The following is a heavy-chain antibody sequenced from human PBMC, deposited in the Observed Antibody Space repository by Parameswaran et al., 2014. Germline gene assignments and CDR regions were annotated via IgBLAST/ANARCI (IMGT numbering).Heavy chain of an antibody. V-gene: IGHV1-3*01. CDR3: ASPSAAHIAAAGLDY. D-gene: IGHD6-13*01. Sequence: WVRQAPGQRLEWMGWINAGNGNTKYSQKFQGRVTITRDTSASTAYMELSSLRSEDTAVYYCASPSAAHIAAAGLDYWGQGTLVTVSS. CDR2: INAGNGNT. J-gene: IGHJ4*02.